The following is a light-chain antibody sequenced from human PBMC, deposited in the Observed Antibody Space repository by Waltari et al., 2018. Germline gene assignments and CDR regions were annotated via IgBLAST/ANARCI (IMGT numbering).Light chain of an antibody. J-gene: IGKJ1*01. CDR3: QKYGSLPAT. CDR1: QSISRY. V-gene: IGKV3-20*01. Sequence: EIMLTQSPGTLSLSPGERATLSCRASQSISRYLACYQHKPGQAPRLLIYDASSRATGIPDRFSGSGSGTDFSLTISRLEPEDFAVYYCQKYGSLPATFGQGTKVEIK. CDR2: DAS.